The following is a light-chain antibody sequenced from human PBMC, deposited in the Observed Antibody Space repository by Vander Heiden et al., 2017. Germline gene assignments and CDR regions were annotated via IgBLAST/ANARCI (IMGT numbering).Light chain of an antibody. CDR1: QSIGNIY. CDR3: QQYSHSRGT. CDR2: GAS. Sequence: EIVLTQSPGPLSLSPGERATLSCRASQSIGNIYLAWYQQRPGQAPRLLIYGASSRATGIPDRFSGSGSGTDFTLTISRLEPEEFAVYYCQQYSHSRGTFGQGTKVEIK. J-gene: IGKJ1*01. V-gene: IGKV3-20*01.